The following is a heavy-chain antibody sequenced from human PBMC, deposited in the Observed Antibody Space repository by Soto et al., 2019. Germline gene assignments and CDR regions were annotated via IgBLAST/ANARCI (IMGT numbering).Heavy chain of an antibody. J-gene: IGHJ5*02. CDR2: IYYFGST. V-gene: IGHV4-59*12. D-gene: IGHD3-3*01. Sequence: QVQLQESGPGLVKPSETLSLTCSVSGGSISGYYWSWIRQPPGKGLEWIGFIYYFGSTNYNPSLMSRVTISVATSKNQSSLKLSSVTAADTAVYYFARVFGVGRDWFDPWGQGTLVTVSS. CDR1: GGSISGYY. CDR3: ARVFGVGRDWFDP.